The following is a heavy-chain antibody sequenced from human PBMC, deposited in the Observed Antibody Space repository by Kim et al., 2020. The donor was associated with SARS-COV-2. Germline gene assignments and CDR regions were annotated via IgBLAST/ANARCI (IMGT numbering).Heavy chain of an antibody. J-gene: IGHJ5*02. D-gene: IGHD2-15*01. CDR3: ARVEGYCSGGSCYDNWFDP. Sequence: GGSLRLSCAASGFTFSSYSMNWVRQAPGKGLEWVSSISSSSSYIYYADSVKGRFTISRDNAKNSLYLQMNSLRAEDTAVYYCARVEGYCSGGSCYDNWFDPWGQGTLVTVSS. CDR1: GFTFSSYS. V-gene: IGHV3-21*01. CDR2: ISSSSSYI.